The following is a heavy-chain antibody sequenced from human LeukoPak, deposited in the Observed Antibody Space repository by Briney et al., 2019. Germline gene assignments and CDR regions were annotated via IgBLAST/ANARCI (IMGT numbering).Heavy chain of an antibody. J-gene: IGHJ3*02. CDR2: IYHSGST. CDR3: ASLFLSTINNGDAFDI. Sequence: SETLSLTCTVSGYSISSGYYWGWLRQPPGKGLEWIGSIYHSGSTYYNPSLKSRVTISVDTSKNQFSLKLSSVTAADTAVYYCASLFLSTINNGDAFDIWGQGTMVTVSS. D-gene: IGHD5-24*01. CDR1: GYSISSGYY. V-gene: IGHV4-38-2*02.